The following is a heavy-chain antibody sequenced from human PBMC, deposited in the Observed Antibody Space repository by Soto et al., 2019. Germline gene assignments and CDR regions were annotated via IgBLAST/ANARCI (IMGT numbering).Heavy chain of an antibody. CDR2: ISSNSSYI. Sequence: EVQLVESGGGLVKPGGSLRLSCAASGFTFSSYNMNWVRQAPGKGLEWFSYISSNSSYIYYADTVKGPFTISRDNAKNSGSLQMNSLRADATAVYYCARVRSRYDYGYYYYMDFWGKGTTVPVSS. J-gene: IGHJ6*03. CDR3: ARVRSRYDYGYYYYMDF. CDR1: GFTFSSYN. D-gene: IGHD5-12*01. V-gene: IGHV3-21*01.